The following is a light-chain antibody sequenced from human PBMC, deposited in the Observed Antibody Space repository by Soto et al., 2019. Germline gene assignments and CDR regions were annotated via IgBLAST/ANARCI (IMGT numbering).Light chain of an antibody. J-gene: IGLJ1*01. CDR3: TSYAGSNNNV. CDR1: SSDVGGYNY. CDR2: EVS. V-gene: IGLV2-8*01. Sequence: QSALTQPPSASGSPGQSVTISCTGTSSDVGGYNYVSWYQQHPGKAPKLMIYEVSKRPSGVPDRVSGSKSGNTASLPVSGPQDEDEAYDYCTSYAGSNNNVFGTGTKVTVL.